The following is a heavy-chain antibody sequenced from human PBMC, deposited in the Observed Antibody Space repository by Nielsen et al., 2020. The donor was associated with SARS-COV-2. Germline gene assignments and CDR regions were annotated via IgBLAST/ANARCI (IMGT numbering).Heavy chain of an antibody. D-gene: IGHD3-10*01. V-gene: IGHV1-2*04. CDR2: INPNSGGT. CDR3: ARDSLLWFGEYPRVYYYYGMDV. Sequence: ASVKVSCKASGYTFTDSYMHWVRQAPGQGLEWMGWINPNSGGTNYAQKFQGWVTMTRDTSISTAYMELSRLRSDDTAVYYCARDSLLWFGEYPRVYYYYGMDVWGQGTTVTVSS. CDR1: GYTFTDSY. J-gene: IGHJ6*02.